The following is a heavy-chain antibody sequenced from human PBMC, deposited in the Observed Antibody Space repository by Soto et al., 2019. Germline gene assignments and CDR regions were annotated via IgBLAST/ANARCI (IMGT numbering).Heavy chain of an antibody. J-gene: IGHJ4*02. D-gene: IGHD3-9*01. CDR2: IDPSDSYT. CDR3: ARQPSPSTYYDILTGYYELDY. CDR1: GYSFTSYW. Sequence: GESLKISCKGSGYSFTSYWISWVRQMPGKGLEWMGRIDPSDSYTNYSPSFQGHVTISGDKSISTAYLQWGSLKASDTAMYYCARQPSPSTYYDILTGYYELDYWGQGTLVTVSS. V-gene: IGHV5-10-1*01.